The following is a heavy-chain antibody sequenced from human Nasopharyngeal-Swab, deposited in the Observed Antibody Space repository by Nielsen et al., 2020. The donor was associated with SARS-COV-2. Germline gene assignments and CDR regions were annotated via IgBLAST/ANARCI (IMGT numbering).Heavy chain of an antibody. CDR2: IIISSSYI. D-gene: IGHD3-16*01. Sequence: GESLKISCAASGFTFSSYTINWVRQAPGKGLEWVSSIIISSSYIYYADSVKGRFTISRDNAKKSLYLQMNSLRAEDTAVYYCARDSPIVDYVPNYYYYMDVWGKGTTVTVSS. J-gene: IGHJ6*03. V-gene: IGHV3-21*01. CDR1: GFTFSSYT. CDR3: ARDSPIVDYVPNYYYYMDV.